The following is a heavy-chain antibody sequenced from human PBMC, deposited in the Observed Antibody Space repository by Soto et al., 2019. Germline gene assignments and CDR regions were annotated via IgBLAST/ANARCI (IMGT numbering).Heavy chain of an antibody. CDR1: GGSISSSSYY. D-gene: IGHD5-12*01. CDR2: IYYSGST. CDR3: ARRGYSGYGAVGYFDL. J-gene: IGHJ2*01. Sequence: QLQLQESGPGLVKPSETLSLTCTVSGGSISSSSYYWGWIRQPPGKGLEWIGSIYYSGSTYYNPSLKSRVTISVDTSKNQFSLKLSSVTAADTAVYYCARRGYSGYGAVGYFDLWGRGTLVTVSS. V-gene: IGHV4-39*01.